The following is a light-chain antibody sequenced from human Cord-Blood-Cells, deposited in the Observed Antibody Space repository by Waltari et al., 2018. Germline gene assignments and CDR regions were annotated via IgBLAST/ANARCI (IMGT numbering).Light chain of an antibody. J-gene: IGKJ1*01. CDR1: QSISSY. CDR3: QQSYSTPWT. CDR2: AAS. V-gene: IGKV1-39*01. Sequence: DFQMPHSQSSLYAPLRDSVTITCRASQSISSYLNWYQQKPGQAPKLLIYAASSLQSGVPSRFSGSGSGTDFTLTISSLQPEDFATYYCQQSYSTPWTFGQGTKVEIK.